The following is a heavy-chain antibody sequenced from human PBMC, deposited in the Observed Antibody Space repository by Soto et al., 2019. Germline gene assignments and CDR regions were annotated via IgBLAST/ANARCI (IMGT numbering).Heavy chain of an antibody. Sequence: GASVKVSCKASGYVFVTYGINWVRQAPGQGLEWMGWISAYNGNTKYAQNLQGRVTMTTDASTSTAYMEMRSLRSDDTAVYYCARDLDGSGSYYTDYWGPGTLVTVSS. V-gene: IGHV1-18*01. J-gene: IGHJ4*02. D-gene: IGHD3-10*01. CDR3: ARDLDGSGSYYTDY. CDR2: ISAYNGNT. CDR1: GYVFVTYG.